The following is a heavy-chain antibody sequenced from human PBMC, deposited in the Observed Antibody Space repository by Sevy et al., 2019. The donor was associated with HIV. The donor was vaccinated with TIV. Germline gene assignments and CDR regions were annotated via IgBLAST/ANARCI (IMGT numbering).Heavy chain of an antibody. D-gene: IGHD3-3*01. Sequence: GGSLRLSCAASGFTFSSYGMHWVRQAPGKGLEWVAVIWYDGSNKYYADSVKGRFTISRDNSKNTLYLQMNSLRAEDTAVYCCARVGVGSGYYFDYWGQGTLVTVSS. CDR3: ARVGVGSGYYFDY. J-gene: IGHJ4*02. CDR2: IWYDGSNK. V-gene: IGHV3-33*01. CDR1: GFTFSSYG.